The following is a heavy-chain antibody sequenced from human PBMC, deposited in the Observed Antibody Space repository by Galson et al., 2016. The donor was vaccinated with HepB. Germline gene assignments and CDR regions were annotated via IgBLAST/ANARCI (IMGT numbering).Heavy chain of an antibody. D-gene: IGHD6-19*01. CDR2: TYYRSKWYN. CDR3: ARGDSTGWYRFDS. CDR1: GDSVSSNSAA. Sequence: CAISGDSVSSNSAAWNWIRQSPSRGLEWLGRTYYRSKWYNDYAESVKSRITINSDTSKNQFSLKLSSVTAADTAVYFCARGDSTGWYRFDSWGQGTLVTVSS. J-gene: IGHJ4*02. V-gene: IGHV6-1*01.